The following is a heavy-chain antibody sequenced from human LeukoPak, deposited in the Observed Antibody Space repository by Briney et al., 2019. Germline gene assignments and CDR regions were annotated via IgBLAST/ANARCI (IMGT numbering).Heavy chain of an antibody. V-gene: IGHV4-31*03. CDR2: IYSSGSS. D-gene: IGHD1-26*01. CDR1: GGSIGSGGYN. Sequence: SETLSLTCTVSGGSIGSGGYNWGWIRQHPGKGLEWIGYIYSSGSSYYNPSLKSRLSISVDTSESQFSLKLSSVTAADTAVYYCVRVGHSGTYYPFDMWGQGTMVTVSS. CDR3: VRVGHSGTYYPFDM. J-gene: IGHJ3*02.